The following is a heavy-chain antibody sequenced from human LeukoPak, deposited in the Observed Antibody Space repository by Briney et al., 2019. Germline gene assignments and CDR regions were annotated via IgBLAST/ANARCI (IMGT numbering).Heavy chain of an antibody. J-gene: IGHJ6*02. CDR3: ARDIVAVASYYYGIDV. V-gene: IGHV3-48*03. Sequence: GGSLRLSCAASGFTFSSYEMNWVRQAPGKGLEWVSYISSSGSTIYYADSVKGRFTISRDNAKNTLYLQMNSLRAEDTAVYYCARDIVAVASYYYGIDVWGQDTTFTVSS. CDR1: GFTFSSYE. CDR2: ISSSGSTI. D-gene: IGHD6-19*01.